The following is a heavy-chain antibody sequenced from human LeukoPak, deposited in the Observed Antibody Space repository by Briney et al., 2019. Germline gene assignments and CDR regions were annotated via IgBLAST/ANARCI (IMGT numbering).Heavy chain of an antibody. CDR1: GFTFSSYG. J-gene: IGHJ4*02. CDR2: IWYDGSNK. CDR3: AREHSYGYVYDY. V-gene: IGHV3-33*01. Sequence: PGRSLRLSCAASGFTFSSYGMHWVRRAPGKGLEWVAVIWYDGSNKYYADSVKGRFTISRDNSKNTLYLQMNSLRAEDTAVYYCAREHSYGYVYDYWGQGTLVTVSS. D-gene: IGHD5-18*01.